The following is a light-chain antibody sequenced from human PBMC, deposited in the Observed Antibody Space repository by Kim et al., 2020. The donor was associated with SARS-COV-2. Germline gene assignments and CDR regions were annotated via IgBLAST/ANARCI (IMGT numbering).Light chain of an antibody. CDR2: DAS. J-gene: IGKJ4*01. Sequence: ETVLTQSPATLSLSPGESATLSCRASQSITINLAWYQHKPGQAPRLLIHDASNRATDIPARFSGSGSGTDFTLTISSLEPEDFAVYYCQQRGDWPPIFGGGTKVDIK. CDR1: QSITIN. V-gene: IGKV3-11*01. CDR3: QQRGDWPPI.